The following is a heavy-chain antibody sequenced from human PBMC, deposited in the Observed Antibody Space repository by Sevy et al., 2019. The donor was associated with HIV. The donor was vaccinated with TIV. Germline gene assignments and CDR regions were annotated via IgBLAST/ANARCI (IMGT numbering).Heavy chain of an antibody. J-gene: IGHJ3*02. D-gene: IGHD1-26*01. CDR1: GYTLTELS. V-gene: IGHV1-24*01. CDR3: ATASGSYQLRGDALDI. CDR2: FDPEDGET. Sequence: ASVKVYCKVSGYTLTELSMNWVRQAPGKGLEWMGGFDPEDGETIYAQKFQGRVTMTEDTSTDTAYMELSSLRSEDTAVSYCATASGSYQLRGDALDIWGQGTMVTVSS.